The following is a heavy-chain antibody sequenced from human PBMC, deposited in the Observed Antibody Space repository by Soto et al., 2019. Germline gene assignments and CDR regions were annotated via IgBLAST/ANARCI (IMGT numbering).Heavy chain of an antibody. J-gene: IGHJ5*02. CDR2: INPNSGGT. CDR1: GYTFTGYY. Sequence: ASVKVSCKASGYTFTGYYMHWVRQAPGQGLEWMGWINPNSGGTNYAQKFQGRVTMTRDTSISTAYMELSRLRSDDTAVYYCARGGGYCSSTSCNWFDPWGQGTLVTVSS. D-gene: IGHD2-2*01. V-gene: IGHV1-2*02. CDR3: ARGGGYCSSTSCNWFDP.